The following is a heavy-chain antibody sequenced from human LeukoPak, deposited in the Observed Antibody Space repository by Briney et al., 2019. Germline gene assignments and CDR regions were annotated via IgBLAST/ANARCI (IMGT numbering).Heavy chain of an antibody. J-gene: IGHJ4*02. Sequence: GGSLRLSCAASGFTFSSYAMSWVRQAPGKGLEWVSAISGSGGSTYYADSVKGRFTISRDNSKNTLYLQMNSLRAEDTAVYYCAKDRQYGGNSRQTYFDYWGQGTLVTVSS. V-gene: IGHV3-23*01. CDR3: AKDRQYGGNSRQTYFDY. D-gene: IGHD4-23*01. CDR1: GFTFSSYA. CDR2: ISGSGGST.